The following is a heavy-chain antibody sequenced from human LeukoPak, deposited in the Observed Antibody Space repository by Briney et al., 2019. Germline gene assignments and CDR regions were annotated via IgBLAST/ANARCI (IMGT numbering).Heavy chain of an antibody. Sequence: ASVKVSCKASGYTFTGYYMHWVRQAPGQGLEWMGWINTNTGTPTYAQGFTGRFVFSSDTSVRTAYLQIGSLQADDTAVYYCARGASSFGTLDYWGPGTLVTVSS. J-gene: IGHJ4*02. D-gene: IGHD3-3*01. CDR1: GYTFTGYY. CDR3: ARGASSFGTLDY. V-gene: IGHV7-4-1*01. CDR2: INTNTGTP.